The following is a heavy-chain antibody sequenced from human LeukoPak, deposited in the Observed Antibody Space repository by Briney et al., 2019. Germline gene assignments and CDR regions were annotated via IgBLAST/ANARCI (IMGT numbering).Heavy chain of an antibody. V-gene: IGHV3-48*01. Sequence: GGSLRLSCAASGFTFSNYSMNWVRQAPGKGLEWVSYIGRASSTIYYADSVKGRFTISRDNAKNSLYLQMNSLRAEDTAVYYCARSYYSSSCPDYWGQGTLVTVSS. J-gene: IGHJ4*02. D-gene: IGHD6-13*01. CDR2: IGRASSTI. CDR3: ARSYYSSSCPDY. CDR1: GFTFSNYS.